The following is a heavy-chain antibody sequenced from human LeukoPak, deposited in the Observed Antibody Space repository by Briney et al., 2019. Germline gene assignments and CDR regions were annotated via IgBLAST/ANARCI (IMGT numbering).Heavy chain of an antibody. V-gene: IGHV3-30*02. Sequence: GGSLRLSCAASGLTFSSYGMHWVRQAPGKGLEWVAFIRYDGTNKYYADSVKGRFTISRDNSKNTLYLQMYSLRAENTAIYYCSKDGRGYSGYDLFDLDYWGPGTLVTVSS. D-gene: IGHD5-12*01. J-gene: IGHJ4*02. CDR2: IRYDGTNK. CDR3: SKDGRGYSGYDLFDLDY. CDR1: GLTFSSYG.